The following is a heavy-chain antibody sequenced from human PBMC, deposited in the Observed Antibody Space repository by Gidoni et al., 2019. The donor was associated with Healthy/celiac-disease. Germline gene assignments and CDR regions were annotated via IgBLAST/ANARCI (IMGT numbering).Heavy chain of an antibody. CDR1: GVPFSSYG. J-gene: IGHJ4*02. V-gene: IGHV3-30*02. CDR2: IRYDGSNK. CDR3: AKEGKRGIVVVPAAIGFDY. Sequence: QVQLVESGGGVVQPGGSLRRSRPASGVPFSSYGLHWVRQAPGKGLEWVAFIRYDGSNKYYADSVKGRFTISRDNSKNTLYLQMNSLRAEDTAVYYCAKEGKRGIVVVPAAIGFDYWGQGTLVTVSS. D-gene: IGHD2-2*02.